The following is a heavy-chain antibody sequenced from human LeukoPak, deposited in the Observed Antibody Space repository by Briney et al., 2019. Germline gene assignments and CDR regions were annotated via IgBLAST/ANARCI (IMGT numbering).Heavy chain of an antibody. V-gene: IGHV3-33*06. CDR1: GFTFSSYG. D-gene: IGHD6-19*01. J-gene: IGHJ6*02. CDR2: IWFDGSNK. Sequence: SGGSLRLSCTASGFTFSSYGMHWVRQAPGKGLEWVAVIWFDGSNKYYANSVKGRLTISRDNSKSTLYLQMNSLRAEDTAVYYCAKAVAATGHYYFGMDVWGQGTTVTVSS. CDR3: AKAVAATGHYYFGMDV.